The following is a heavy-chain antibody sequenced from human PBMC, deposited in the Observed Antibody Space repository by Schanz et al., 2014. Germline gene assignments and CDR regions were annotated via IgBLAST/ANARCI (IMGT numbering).Heavy chain of an antibody. D-gene: IGHD2-15*01. CDR2: ISGSGGST. CDR3: AKGMGYCSGGTCYDYYYYGLDV. Sequence: EVQLLESGGGLVQPGGSLRLSCAASGFTFTTHSMTWVRQAPGKGLEWVSAISGSGGSTYYADSVKGRFTISRDNSKNTLYLQMNSLRADDTAVFYCAKGMGYCSGGTCYDYYYYGLDVWGQGTTVTVSS. CDR1: GFTFTTHS. V-gene: IGHV3-23*01. J-gene: IGHJ6*02.